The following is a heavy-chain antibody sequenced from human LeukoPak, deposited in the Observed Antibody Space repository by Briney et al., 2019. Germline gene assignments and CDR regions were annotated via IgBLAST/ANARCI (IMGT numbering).Heavy chain of an antibody. D-gene: IGHD3-22*01. CDR1: GFTFSSYS. V-gene: IGHV3-21*01. Sequence: LGGSLRLSCAASGFTFSSYSMNWVRQAPGKGLEWVSSISSSSSYIYYADSVKGRFTISRDNAKNSLYLQMNSLRAEDTAVYYCARDKYYYDSSGYYPPYYGMDVWGQGTTVTVSS. CDR2: ISSSSSYI. J-gene: IGHJ6*02. CDR3: ARDKYYYDSSGYYPPYYGMDV.